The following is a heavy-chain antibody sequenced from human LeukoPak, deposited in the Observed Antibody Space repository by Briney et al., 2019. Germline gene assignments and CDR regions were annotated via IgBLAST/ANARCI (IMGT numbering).Heavy chain of an antibody. J-gene: IGHJ6*03. D-gene: IGHD4-11*01. CDR1: GGSFSGYY. CDR2: INHSGST. CDR3: ATSLTTVTHYYYYMDV. V-gene: IGHV4-34*01. Sequence: SETLSLTCVVSGGSFSGYYWSWIRQSPRKGLEWIGEINHSGSTNYNPSLKSRVTISIDTSKNQFSLKLSSVTAADTVVYYCATSLTTVTHYYYYMDVWGKGTTVTISS.